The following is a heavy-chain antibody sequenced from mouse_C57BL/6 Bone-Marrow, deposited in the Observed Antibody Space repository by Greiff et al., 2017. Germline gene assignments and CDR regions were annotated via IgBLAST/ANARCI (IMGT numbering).Heavy chain of an antibody. CDR3: ARPYDYDEGYYFDY. CDR1: GYAFSSSW. J-gene: IGHJ2*01. CDR2: IYPGDGDT. V-gene: IGHV1-82*01. D-gene: IGHD2-4*01. Sequence: QVQLQQSGPELVKPGASVKISCKASGYAFSSSWMNWVKQRPGKGLEWIGRIYPGDGDTNYNGKFKGKATLTADKSSSTAYMQLSSLTSEDSAVYFGARPYDYDEGYYFDYWGQGTTLTVSS.